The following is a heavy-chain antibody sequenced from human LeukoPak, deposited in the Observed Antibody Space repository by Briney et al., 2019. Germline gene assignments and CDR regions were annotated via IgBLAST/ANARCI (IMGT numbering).Heavy chain of an antibody. CDR2: INSDGSNI. Sequence: GGSLRLSCAASGFNFSSYWMHWVRPAAGKGLVWVSRINSDGSNIRYADSVKGRFTISRDNAKNTLYLQMNSLRVEDSAVYHCASSGITPGVFDMWGQGTMVTVSP. J-gene: IGHJ3*02. CDR1: GFNFSSYW. D-gene: IGHD1-7*01. V-gene: IGHV3-74*01. CDR3: ASSGITPGVFDM.